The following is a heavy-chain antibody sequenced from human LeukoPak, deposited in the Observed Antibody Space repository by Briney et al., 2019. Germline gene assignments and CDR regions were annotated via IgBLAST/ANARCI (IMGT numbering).Heavy chain of an antibody. D-gene: IGHD3-10*01. V-gene: IGHV3-74*01. CDR2: INSDGGST. Sequence: TGGSLRLSCAASGFTFSSYWMHWVRQAPGKGLVWVSRINSDGGSTSYADSVKGRFTISRDNAKNTLYLQMNSLRAEDTAVYYCARPYYYGSGSSRDYFDYWGQGTLVTVSS. J-gene: IGHJ4*02. CDR3: ARPYYYGSGSSRDYFDY. CDR1: GFTFSSYW.